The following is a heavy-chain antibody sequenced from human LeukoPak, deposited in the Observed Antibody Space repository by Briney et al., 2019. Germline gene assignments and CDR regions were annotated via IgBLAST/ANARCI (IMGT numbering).Heavy chain of an antibody. V-gene: IGHV4-31*03. D-gene: IGHD6-19*01. CDR3: ARAKYNSGWHLDH. J-gene: IGHJ4*02. Sequence: PSETLSLTCTVSGGSISSGDYYWSWIRQHPGKGLEWIGYIHYSGSTYYNPSLKSRLTISVDTSKNQFSLKVSSVTAADTAVYYCARAKYNSGWHLDHWGQGTLVTVSS. CDR1: GGSISSGDYY. CDR2: IHYSGST.